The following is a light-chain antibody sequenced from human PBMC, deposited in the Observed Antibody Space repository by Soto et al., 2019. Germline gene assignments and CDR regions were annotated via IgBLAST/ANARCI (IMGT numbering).Light chain of an antibody. Sequence: EIVLTQPPATLSLSPGERATLSCRASLSVSSYLAWYQQKPAQAPRLLIYDASNRATGIPARFSGSGSGTDFTLTISSLEPEVFAVYYCQQRSNWITFSQGTRLEIK. CDR2: DAS. CDR1: LSVSSY. J-gene: IGKJ5*01. CDR3: QQRSNWIT. V-gene: IGKV3-11*01.